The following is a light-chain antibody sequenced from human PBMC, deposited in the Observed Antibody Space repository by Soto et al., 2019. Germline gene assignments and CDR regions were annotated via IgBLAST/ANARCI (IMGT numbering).Light chain of an antibody. J-gene: IGLJ2*01. CDR2: DDN. CDR1: SGSIASNY. CDR3: QSYDSSNHVV. Sequence: NFMLTQPHSVSASPGKTVTISCTGSSGSIASNYVQWYQQRPGSAPTTVIFDDNQRPSGVPDRFSGSIDSSSNSASLPISGLKTEDEADYDCQSYDSSNHVVFGGGTKLTVL. V-gene: IGLV6-57*02.